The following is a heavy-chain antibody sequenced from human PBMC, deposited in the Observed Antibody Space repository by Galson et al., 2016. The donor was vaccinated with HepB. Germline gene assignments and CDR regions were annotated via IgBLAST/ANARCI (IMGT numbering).Heavy chain of an antibody. CDR1: GFTFSNYE. V-gene: IGHV3-23*01. CDR3: AKDRYDSSGARYDY. J-gene: IGHJ4*02. Sequence: SLRLSCAASGFTFSNYEISWVRQAPGKGLEWVSGISESGGTTYDTDSLKGRFTISRDNSRNMLFLQMTSMRAEDTAVYYCAKDRYDSSGARYDYWGQGTLVTVSS. D-gene: IGHD3-22*01. CDR2: ISESGGTT.